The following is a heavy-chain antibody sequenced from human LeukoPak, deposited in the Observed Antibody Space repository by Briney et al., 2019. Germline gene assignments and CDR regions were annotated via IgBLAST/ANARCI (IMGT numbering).Heavy chain of an antibody. V-gene: IGHV3-30*18. J-gene: IGHJ3*02. D-gene: IGHD3-22*01. CDR2: ISYDGSNK. Sequence: GGSLRLSCAASGFNFSSYGMHWVRQAPGKGLEWVAVISYDGSNKYYADSVKGRFTISRDNSKNTLYLQMNSLRAEDTAVYYCAKDLLDYSDSSGEGAFDIWGQGTMVTVSS. CDR3: AKDLLDYSDSSGEGAFDI. CDR1: GFNFSSYG.